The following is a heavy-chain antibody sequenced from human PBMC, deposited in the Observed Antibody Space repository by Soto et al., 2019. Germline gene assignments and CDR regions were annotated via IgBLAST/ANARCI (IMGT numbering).Heavy chain of an antibody. Sequence: QVQLVQSGSDLKKPGTSVKVSCTASGYTFTRNPINWVRQAPGQGLEWMGWINTKTGNPTYARDFTGRFVFSLDTSVSTAYLQIYSLRPEDTAVYFCARKVDVNYDYFDYWGQGTLVTVSS. CDR1: GYTFTRNP. J-gene: IGHJ4*02. CDR2: INTKTGNP. CDR3: ARKVDVNYDYFDY. V-gene: IGHV7-4-1*01. D-gene: IGHD4-4*01.